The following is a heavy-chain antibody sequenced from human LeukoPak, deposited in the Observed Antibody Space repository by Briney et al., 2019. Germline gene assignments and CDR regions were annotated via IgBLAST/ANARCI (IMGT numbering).Heavy chain of an antibody. CDR3: ARGGGWLKRWFDP. D-gene: IGHD3-22*01. Sequence: PSETLSLTCTVSGGSISSYYWSWIRQPPGKGLEWIGEINHSGSTNYNPSLKSRVTISVDTSKNQFSLKLSSVTAADTAVYYCARGGGWLKRWFDPWGQGTLVTVSS. CDR1: GGSISSYY. V-gene: IGHV4-34*01. CDR2: INHSGST. J-gene: IGHJ5*02.